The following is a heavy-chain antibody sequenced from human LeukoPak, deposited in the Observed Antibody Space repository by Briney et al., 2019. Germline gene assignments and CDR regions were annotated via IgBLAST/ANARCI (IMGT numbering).Heavy chain of an antibody. J-gene: IGHJ4*02. V-gene: IGHV1-2*02. CDR2: INPNSGGT. CDR3: ARDSNQDYGGNSADH. D-gene: IGHD4-23*01. Sequence: ASVKVSCKASGYTFTGYYMQWVRQAPGQGLEWMGWINPNSGGTNYAQKFPARVTLTRDTSISTVYMELSSLRSDDAAIYYCARDSNQDYGGNSADHWGQGTLVTVSS. CDR1: GYTFTGYY.